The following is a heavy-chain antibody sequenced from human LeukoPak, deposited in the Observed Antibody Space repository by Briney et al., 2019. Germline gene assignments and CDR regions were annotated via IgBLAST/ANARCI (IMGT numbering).Heavy chain of an antibody. Sequence: SVKVSCKASGYTFTSYGISWVRQAPGQGLEWMGGIIPIFGTANYAQKFQGRVTITTDESTSTAYMELSSLRSEDTAVYYCARIAAAGADFDYWGQGTLVTVSS. CDR1: GYTFTSYG. CDR2: IIPIFGTA. D-gene: IGHD6-13*01. V-gene: IGHV1-69*05. J-gene: IGHJ4*02. CDR3: ARIAAAGADFDY.